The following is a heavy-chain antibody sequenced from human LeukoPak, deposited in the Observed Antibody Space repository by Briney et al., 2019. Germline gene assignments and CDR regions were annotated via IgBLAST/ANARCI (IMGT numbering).Heavy chain of an antibody. D-gene: IGHD3-22*01. CDR2: ISGSGGST. J-gene: IGHJ4*02. V-gene: IGHV3-23*01. CDR1: GFTFSSYA. Sequence: GGSLRLSCAASGFTFSSYAMSWVRQAPGKGLEWVSAISGSGGSTYYADSAKGRFTISRDNSKNTLYLQMNSLRAEDTAVYYCAKDSASGWIVVVITYFDYWGQGTLVTVSS. CDR3: AKDSASGWIVVVITYFDY.